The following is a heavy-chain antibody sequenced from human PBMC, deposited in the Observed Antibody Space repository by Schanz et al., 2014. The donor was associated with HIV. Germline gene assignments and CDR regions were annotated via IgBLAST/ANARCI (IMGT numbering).Heavy chain of an antibody. D-gene: IGHD4-17*01. J-gene: IGHJ6*02. CDR1: GFTFSNYA. CDR2: INWNGDTT. Sequence: EVQLLESGGGLVQPGGSLRLSCAASGFTFSNYAMSWVRQAPGKGLEWVAVINWNGDTTYYADSVKGRFTISRDNSKNTLNLQMNSLRAEDTAVYYCAKSRGDSWPYGMDVWGQGTTVTVSS. V-gene: IGHV3-23*01. CDR3: AKSRGDSWPYGMDV.